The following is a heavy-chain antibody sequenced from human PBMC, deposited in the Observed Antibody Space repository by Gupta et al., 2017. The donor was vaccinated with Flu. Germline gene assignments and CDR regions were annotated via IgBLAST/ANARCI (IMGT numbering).Heavy chain of an antibody. CDR2: IYWDDDK. CDR3: AHRPPQVRSGLNWFDH. Sequence: QITLKESGPTLVKPTQTLTLTCTFSGFSLSTSGVGVGWIRQPPGKALEWLAPIYWDDDKRYSPSLKSRLTLTKDTSKNQVVLTMTNMDPVDTATSDCAHRPPQVRSGLNWFDHWGQGTRVTVSS. J-gene: IGHJ5*02. V-gene: IGHV2-5*02. CDR1: GFSLSTSGVG. D-gene: IGHD2-15*01.